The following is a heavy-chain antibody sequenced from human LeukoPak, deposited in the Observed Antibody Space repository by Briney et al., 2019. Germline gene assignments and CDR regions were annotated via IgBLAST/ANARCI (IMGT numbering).Heavy chain of an antibody. Sequence: GGSLRLSCAASGFSFTGYGMSWVRQAPGKGLEWVSAISDTGRDTYYADSVKGRFTISRDDSKNTLYLQMNSPRADDTAVYYCAKRVPYSSSSVYFDYWGQGTLVTVSS. CDR3: AKRVPYSSSSVYFDY. CDR2: ISDTGRDT. J-gene: IGHJ4*02. CDR1: GFSFTGYG. D-gene: IGHD6-6*01. V-gene: IGHV3-23*01.